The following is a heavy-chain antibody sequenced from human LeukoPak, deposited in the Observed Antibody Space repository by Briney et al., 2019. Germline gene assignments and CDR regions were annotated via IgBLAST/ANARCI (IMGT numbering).Heavy chain of an antibody. V-gene: IGHV4-34*01. J-gene: IGHJ4*02. D-gene: IGHD3-22*01. CDR1: GGSFSGYY. CDR2: INHSGST. Sequence: SETLSPTCAVYGGSFSGYYWSWIRQPPGKGLEWIGEINHSGSTNYNPSLKSRVTISVDTSKNQFSLKLSSVTAADTAVYYCARSYYYDSSGYYYPPRYYFDYWGQGTLVTVSS. CDR3: ARSYYYDSSGYYYPPRYYFDY.